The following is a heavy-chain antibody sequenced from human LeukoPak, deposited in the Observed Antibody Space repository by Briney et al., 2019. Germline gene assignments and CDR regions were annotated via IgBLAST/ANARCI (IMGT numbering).Heavy chain of an antibody. CDR3: ARAKGYCSSTSCYGIDYYYYMDV. CDR1: GGSISSYY. CDR2: IYYSGST. D-gene: IGHD2-2*01. Sequence: SEALSLTCTVSGGSISSYYWGWIRQPPGKGLEWIGYIYYSGSTNYNPSLKSRVTISVDTSKNQFSLKLSSVTAADTAVYYCARAKGYCSSTSCYGIDYYYYMDVWGKGTTVTISS. J-gene: IGHJ6*03. V-gene: IGHV4-59*01.